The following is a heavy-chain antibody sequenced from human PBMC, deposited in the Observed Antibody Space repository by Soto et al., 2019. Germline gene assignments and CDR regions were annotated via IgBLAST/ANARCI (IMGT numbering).Heavy chain of an antibody. CDR1: GGTGISNY. CDR3: ARELGYCSGGSCYEWFDP. D-gene: IGHD2-15*01. J-gene: IGHJ5*02. V-gene: IGHV3-53*01. Sequence: VGSLRLSCAASGGTGISNYMSWVRQAPGKGLEWVSVIYSGGSTYYADSVKGRFTISRDNSKNTLYLQMNSLRAEDTAVYYCARELGYCSGGSCYEWFDPWGQGTPVTVSS. CDR2: IYSGGST.